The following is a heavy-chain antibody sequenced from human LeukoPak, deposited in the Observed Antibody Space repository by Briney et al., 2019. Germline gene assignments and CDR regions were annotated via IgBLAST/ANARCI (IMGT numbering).Heavy chain of an antibody. J-gene: IGHJ6*03. Sequence: ASVKVSCKVSGYTLTELSMHWVRQAPGKGLEWMGGFDAEDGETIYAQKFQGRVTMTEDTSTDSAYMELSSLRAEDTAVYYCATVSGTTTLVYYCYMDVWGKGTTVTVSS. D-gene: IGHD1-1*01. CDR2: FDAEDGET. CDR3: ATVSGTTTLVYYCYMDV. V-gene: IGHV1-24*01. CDR1: GYTLTELS.